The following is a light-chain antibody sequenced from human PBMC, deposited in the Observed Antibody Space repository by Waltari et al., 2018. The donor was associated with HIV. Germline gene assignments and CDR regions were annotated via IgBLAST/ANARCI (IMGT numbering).Light chain of an antibody. J-gene: IGLJ1*01. CDR1: SSDVGGYNY. V-gene: IGLV2-14*03. Sequence: QSALTQPASVSGSPGQSITISCTGTSSDVGGYNYVSWYQQHPGTAPKLMIYYVSNRPSGVSNRFSGSKSGNTASLTISGLQAEDDADYYCSSYSSIITPYFFGTGIKV. CDR2: YVS. CDR3: SSYSSIITPYF.